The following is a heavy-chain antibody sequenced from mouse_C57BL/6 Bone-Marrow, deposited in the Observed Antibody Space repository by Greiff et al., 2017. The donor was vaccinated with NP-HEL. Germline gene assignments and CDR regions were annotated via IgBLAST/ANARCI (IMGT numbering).Heavy chain of an antibody. CDR3: ARDGNYVPFAY. J-gene: IGHJ3*01. CDR1: GYTFTNYW. V-gene: IGHV1-63*01. D-gene: IGHD2-1*01. CDR2: IYPGGGYT. Sequence: VQLQQSGAELVRPGTSVKMSCKASGYTFTNYWIGWAKQRPGHGLEWIGDIYPGGGYTNYNEKFKGKATLTADKSSSTAYMQFSSLTSEDSAIYYCARDGNYVPFAYWGQGTLVTVSA.